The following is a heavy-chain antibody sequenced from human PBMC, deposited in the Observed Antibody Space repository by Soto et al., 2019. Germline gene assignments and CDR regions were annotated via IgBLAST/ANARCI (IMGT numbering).Heavy chain of an antibody. D-gene: IGHD3-16*02. CDR3: ARPSQGVWVSYRHPLGY. V-gene: IGHV1-3*01. CDR2: INAGNGNT. CDR1: GYTFTSYA. J-gene: IGHJ4*02. Sequence: QVQLVQSGAEVKKPGASVKVSCKASGYTFTSYAMHWVRQAPGQRLEWMGWINAGNGNTKYSQKFQGRVTITRDTSASTAYMELSSLRSEDTAVYYCARPSQGVWVSYRHPLGYWGQGTLVTVSS.